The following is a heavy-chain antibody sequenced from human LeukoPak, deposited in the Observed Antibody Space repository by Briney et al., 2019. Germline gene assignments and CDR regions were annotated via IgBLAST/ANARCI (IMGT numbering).Heavy chain of an antibody. J-gene: IGHJ4*02. CDR3: ARDGYSSGWYLGSLDY. CDR2: ISSNGGST. V-gene: IGHV3-64*01. D-gene: IGHD6-19*01. Sequence: GGSLRLSCAASGFTFSSYAMHWVRQAPGKGLEYVSAISSNGGSTYYANSVKGRFTISRDNSKNTLYLQMGSLRAEDMAVYYCARDGYSSGWYLGSLDYWGQGTLVTVSS. CDR1: GFTFSSYA.